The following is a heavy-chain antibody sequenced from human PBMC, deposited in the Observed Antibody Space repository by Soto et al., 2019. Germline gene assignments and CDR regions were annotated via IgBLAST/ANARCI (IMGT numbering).Heavy chain of an antibody. D-gene: IGHD3-10*01. CDR3: AHRLHPYGEQRGLFYF. J-gene: IGHJ4*02. V-gene: IGHV2-5*02. Sequence: SGPTLVNPTQTLTLTCTFSGFSLSTSGVGVGWIRQPPGKALEWLALIYWDDDKRYSPSLKSRLTITKDTSKNQVVLTMTNMDPGNTATYYCAHRLHPYGEQRGLFYFRAQGTRDPVSS. CDR1: GFSLSTSGVG. CDR2: IYWDDDK.